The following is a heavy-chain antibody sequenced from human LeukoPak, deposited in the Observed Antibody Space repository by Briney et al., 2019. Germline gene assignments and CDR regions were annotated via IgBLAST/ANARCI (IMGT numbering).Heavy chain of an antibody. CDR2: IYTSGST. D-gene: IGHD4-23*01. V-gene: IGHV4-61*02. CDR3: ARRLRWPDYFDY. CDR1: GGSISSGSYY. Sequence: SQTLSLTCTVSGGSISSGSYYWSWIRQPAGKGLEWIGRIYTSGSTNYNPSLKSRVTISVDTSKNQFSLKLSSVTAADTAVYYCARRLRWPDYFDYWGQGTLVTVSS. J-gene: IGHJ4*02.